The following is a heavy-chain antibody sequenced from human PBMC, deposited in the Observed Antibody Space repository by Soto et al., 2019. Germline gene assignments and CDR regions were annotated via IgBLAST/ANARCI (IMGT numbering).Heavy chain of an antibody. CDR1: GGSFSGYY. J-gene: IGHJ3*02. V-gene: IGHV4-34*01. D-gene: IGHD3-22*01. Sequence: SETLSLTCAVYGGSFSGYYWSWIRQPPGKGLEWIGEINHSGSTNYNPSLKSRVTISVDTSKNQFSLKLSSVTAADTAVYYCARVRGFLYDSSGYYYPNDAFDIWGQGTMVTVSS. CDR3: ARVRGFLYDSSGYYYPNDAFDI. CDR2: INHSGST.